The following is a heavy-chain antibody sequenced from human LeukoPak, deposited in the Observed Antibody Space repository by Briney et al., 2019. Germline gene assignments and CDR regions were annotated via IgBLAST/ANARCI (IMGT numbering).Heavy chain of an antibody. CDR1: GFTFSSYS. CDR3: AKSDAFDI. CDR2: ISSSSSYI. Sequence: PGGSPRLSCAASGFTFSSYSMNWVRQAPGKGLEWVSSISSSSSYIYYADSVKGRFTISRDNAKNSLYLQMNSLRAEDTAAYYCAKSDAFDIWGQGTMVTVSS. V-gene: IGHV3-21*01. J-gene: IGHJ3*02.